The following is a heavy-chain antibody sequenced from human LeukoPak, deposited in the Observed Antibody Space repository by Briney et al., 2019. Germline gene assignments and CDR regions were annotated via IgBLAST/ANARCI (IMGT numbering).Heavy chain of an antibody. CDR1: GFIFSTYA. CDR3: ATRPRDSSGYLGAFDA. D-gene: IGHD3-22*01. CDR2: IGASGAET. V-gene: IGHV3-23*01. Sequence: GGSLRLSCEASGFIFSTYAMAWVRQAPGKGLDWVSVIGASGAETYYSDSAKGRFTVSRDNSKDTLFLHMSSLRAEDTAVYFCATRPRDSSGYLGAFDAWGQGTTVTVSS. J-gene: IGHJ3*01.